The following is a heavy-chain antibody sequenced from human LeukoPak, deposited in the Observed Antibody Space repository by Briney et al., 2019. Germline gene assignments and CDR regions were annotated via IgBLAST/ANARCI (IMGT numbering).Heavy chain of an antibody. CDR3: AREVVWSPGDHGRRDAMGV. CDR1: GGPLYSSHW. Sequence: PSGPLSLTCAVSGGPLYSSHWRSWVRPPPGKGLEWIWEIYRDENTNYNPSLKSRVTISVDKSKNQFSLTLSSVTAADTAVYYCAREVVWSPGDHGRRDAMGVWGQGTTVIVSS. CDR2: IYRDENT. V-gene: IGHV4-4*02. J-gene: IGHJ6*02. D-gene: IGHD4-17*01.